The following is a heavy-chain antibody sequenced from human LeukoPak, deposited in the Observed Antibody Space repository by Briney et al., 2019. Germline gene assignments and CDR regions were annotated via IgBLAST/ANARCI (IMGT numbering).Heavy chain of an antibody. V-gene: IGHV4-34*01. CDR3: ARGIVVVPAAISPYYYYYGMDV. D-gene: IGHD2-2*01. CDR1: GFTFSSYE. J-gene: IGHJ6*02. Sequence: GSLRLSCAASGFTFSSYEMNWVRQAPGKGLEWIGEINHSGSTNYNPSLKSRVTISVDTSKNQFSLKLSSVTAADTAVYYCARGIVVVPAAISPYYYYYGMDVWGQGTTVTVS. CDR2: INHSGST.